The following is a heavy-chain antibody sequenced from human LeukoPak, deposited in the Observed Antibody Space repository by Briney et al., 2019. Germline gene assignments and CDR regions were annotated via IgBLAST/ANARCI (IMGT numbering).Heavy chain of an antibody. CDR2: ISVSGGST. CDR1: GLTFSSYA. J-gene: IGHJ4*02. D-gene: IGHD2-2*01. Sequence: GGSLRPACAASGLTFSSYAMSWVRQAPGEGMGLALAISVSGGSTYYADSVKGRFTISRDNSKNTLYLEMNSQKGEDTAVYSCARRSTSYDYWGQGTLVTVSS. CDR3: ARRSTSYDY. V-gene: IGHV3-23*01.